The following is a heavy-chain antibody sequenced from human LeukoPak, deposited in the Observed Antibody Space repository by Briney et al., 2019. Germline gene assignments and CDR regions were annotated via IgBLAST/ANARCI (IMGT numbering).Heavy chain of an antibody. D-gene: IGHD3-22*01. J-gene: IGHJ4*02. V-gene: IGHV3-64*01. CDR3: AREHYDSSGYYGY. CDR1: GFTFSTYA. Sequence: GGSLRLSCAASGFTFSTYAMHWVRQAPGKGLEYVSAISNYGDSTYYANSVRGRFTISRDNSKNTLYLQMGSLRAEDMAVYYCAREHYDSSGYYGYWGQGTLVTVSS. CDR2: ISNYGDST.